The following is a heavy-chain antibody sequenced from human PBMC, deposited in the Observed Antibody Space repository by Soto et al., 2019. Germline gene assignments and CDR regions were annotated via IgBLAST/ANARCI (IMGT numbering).Heavy chain of an antibody. CDR1: GFTFNNYD. D-gene: IGHD2-8*02. CDR2: ISYDGSNT. CDR3: VKKLLFGGVFGGAEYFQP. Sequence: QVQLVESGGGVVQPGRSLRLSCAASGFTFNNYDMHWVRQAPGKGLEWVAFISYDGSNTYYADSVKGRFTISRDNSKNPLLLQMNSLSTEDTPVYYGVKKLLFGGVFGGAEYFQPGGQGTLLTVSS. V-gene: IGHV3-30*18. J-gene: IGHJ1*01.